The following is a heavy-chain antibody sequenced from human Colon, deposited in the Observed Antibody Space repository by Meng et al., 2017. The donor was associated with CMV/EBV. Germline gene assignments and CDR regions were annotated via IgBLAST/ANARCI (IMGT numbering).Heavy chain of an antibody. D-gene: IGHD2-2*01. J-gene: IGHJ5*02. CDR3: VRDQRVVRNWFDP. V-gene: IGHV3-74*01. CDR2: INVDGSYT. CDR1: GFTFSSYW. Sequence: GGSLRLSCAASGFTFSSYWMHWVRQGPGKGLVWVSRINVDGSYTSYADSVKGRFTISRDNAKNTLYLQMNSLRAEDTAVYYCVRDQRVVRNWFDPWGQGTLVTVSS.